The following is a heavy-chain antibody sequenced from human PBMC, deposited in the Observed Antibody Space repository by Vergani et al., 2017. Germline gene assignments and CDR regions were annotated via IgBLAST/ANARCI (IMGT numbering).Heavy chain of an antibody. CDR3: ARXSDYGSGSFYYYYYGMDV. J-gene: IGHJ6*02. CDR2: ISAYNGNT. Sequence: QVQLVQSGAEVKKPGASVKVSCKASGYTFTSYGISWVRQAPGQGLEWMGWISAYNGNTNYAQKLQGRVTMTTDKSTSTAYMELRSLRSDDTAVYYCARXSDYGSGSFYYYYYGMDVWGQGTTVTVSS. D-gene: IGHD3-10*01. CDR1: GYTFTSYG. V-gene: IGHV1-18*01.